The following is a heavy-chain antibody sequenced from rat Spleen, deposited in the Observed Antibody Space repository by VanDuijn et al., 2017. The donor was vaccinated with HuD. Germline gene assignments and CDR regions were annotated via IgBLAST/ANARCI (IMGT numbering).Heavy chain of an antibody. J-gene: IGHJ3*01. D-gene: IGHD1-11*01. CDR2: ISPSGSIT. CDR1: GFTFSNYG. V-gene: IGHV5-19*01. CDR3: ATEPLNYGGPHWFAY. Sequence: EVHLVESGGGLVQPGRSLKLSCAASGFTFSNYGMHWIRQAPTKGLEWVASISPSGSITNYRDSVKGRFTISRDNARGTLSLQMDSLRSEDTATYYCATEPLNYGGPHWFAYWGQGTLVTVSS.